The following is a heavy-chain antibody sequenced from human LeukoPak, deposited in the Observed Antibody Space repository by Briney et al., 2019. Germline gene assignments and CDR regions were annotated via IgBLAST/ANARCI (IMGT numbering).Heavy chain of an antibody. J-gene: IGHJ3*02. Sequence: SQTLSLTCTVSGGSISSGDYYWSWIRQPPGKXXXWIGYIYYSGSTYYNPPLKSRVTISVDTSKNQFSLKLSSVTAADTAVYYCARDTAMVNAFDIWGQGTMVTVSS. CDR2: IYYSGST. V-gene: IGHV4-30-4*01. CDR1: GGSISSGDYY. CDR3: ARDTAMVNAFDI. D-gene: IGHD5-18*01.